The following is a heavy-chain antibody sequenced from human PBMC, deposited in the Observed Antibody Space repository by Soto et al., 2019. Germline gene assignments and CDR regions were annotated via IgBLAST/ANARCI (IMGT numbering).Heavy chain of an antibody. Sequence: EVQLLESGGGLVQPGGSLRLSCAASGFTFSSYAMSWVHQTPGKGLEWVSYISDGGGSTNYADSVKGRFTMSRDNSKNTLYLQMNSLRAEDTAVYYCAKDRAVGGKAFVGDYWGQGTLVTVSS. CDR3: AKDRAVGGKAFVGDY. CDR2: ISDGGGST. CDR1: GFTFSSYA. J-gene: IGHJ4*02. V-gene: IGHV3-23*01. D-gene: IGHD6-19*01.